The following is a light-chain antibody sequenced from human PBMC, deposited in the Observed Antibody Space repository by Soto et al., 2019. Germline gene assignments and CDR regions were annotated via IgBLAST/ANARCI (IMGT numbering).Light chain of an antibody. CDR1: ISDVGSYDL. V-gene: IGLV2-11*01. Sequence: QSALTQPASVSGSPGQSITISCIGTISDVGSYDLVSWYQQHPGKAPRLMIYDVSQRPSGVPDRFSGSKSGNTASLTISGLQSEDEADYYCCSYAGSYTYVFGTGTKLTVL. CDR3: CSYAGSYTYV. CDR2: DVS. J-gene: IGLJ1*01.